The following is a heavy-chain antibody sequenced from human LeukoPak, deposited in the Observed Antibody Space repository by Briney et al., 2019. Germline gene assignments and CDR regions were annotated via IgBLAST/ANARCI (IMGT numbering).Heavy chain of an antibody. Sequence: SETLSLTCTVSGGSISSSYWSWIRQPPGKGLEWIGYIHYSGNTNYTPTLKNRLTMSVDTSKNQFSLKLSSVTAADTAVYYCVRGYYDSSGSSNTFDIWGQGTLVTVSS. CDR1: GGSISSSY. V-gene: IGHV4-59*01. J-gene: IGHJ3*02. D-gene: IGHD3-22*01. CDR3: VRGYYDSSGSSNTFDI. CDR2: IHYSGNT.